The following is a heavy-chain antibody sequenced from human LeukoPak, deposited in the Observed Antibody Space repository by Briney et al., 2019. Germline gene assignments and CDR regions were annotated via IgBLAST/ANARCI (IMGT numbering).Heavy chain of an antibody. Sequence: GASVTVSCKASGYTFTSYGISWVRQAPGQGLEWMGWISAYNGNTNYAQKLQGRVTMTTDTSTSTAYMELRSLRSDDTAVYYCAREGGTTVTPNGMDVWGKGTTVTVSS. CDR3: AREGGTTVTPNGMDV. J-gene: IGHJ6*04. CDR1: GYTFTSYG. V-gene: IGHV1-18*04. D-gene: IGHD4-17*01. CDR2: ISAYNGNT.